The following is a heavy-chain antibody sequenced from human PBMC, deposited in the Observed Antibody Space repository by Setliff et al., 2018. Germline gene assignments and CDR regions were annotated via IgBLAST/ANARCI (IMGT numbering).Heavy chain of an antibody. CDR2: IKGDGSEK. D-gene: IGHD3-22*01. J-gene: IGHJ3*02. Sequence: ETLSLSCAASAFTFKNYWMSWVRQAPGKGLEWVANIKGDGSEKFYLDSVKGRFTISRDNARNSLYLQMNSLRAEDTAVYYCARDRISRYYDSGAHAFDIWGQGTMVTVSS. CDR3: ARDRISRYYDSGAHAFDI. V-gene: IGHV3-7*03. CDR1: AFTFKNYW.